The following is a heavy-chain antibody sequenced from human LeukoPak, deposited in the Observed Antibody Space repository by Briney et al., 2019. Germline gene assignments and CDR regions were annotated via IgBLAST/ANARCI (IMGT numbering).Heavy chain of an antibody. Sequence: ASVKVSCKVSGNTLTDLSIHWVRQAPEKGLDWMGGFDPEDAEVIYAEKFQDRVTTTEDPSTDTAYLELSSLRSEDTAVYYCAAEGQWSLVHYFNSWGQGTLVTVSS. CDR3: AAEGQWSLVHYFNS. V-gene: IGHV1-24*01. CDR1: GNTLTDLS. CDR2: FDPEDAEV. D-gene: IGHD2-15*01. J-gene: IGHJ4*02.